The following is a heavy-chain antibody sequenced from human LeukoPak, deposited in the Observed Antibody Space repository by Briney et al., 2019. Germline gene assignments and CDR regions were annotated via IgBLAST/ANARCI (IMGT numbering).Heavy chain of an antibody. CDR3: ARDPIYYGSGSPLGYYYYMDV. Sequence: PSQTLSLTCTVSGGSISSGSYYWGWIRQPAGKGLEWIGRIYASGSTNYNPSLKSRVTISVDTSKTQFSLKLSSVTAADTAVYYCARDPIYYGSGSPLGYYYYMDVWGKGTTVTVSS. J-gene: IGHJ6*03. D-gene: IGHD3-10*01. CDR1: GGSISSGSYY. CDR2: IYASGST. V-gene: IGHV4-61*02.